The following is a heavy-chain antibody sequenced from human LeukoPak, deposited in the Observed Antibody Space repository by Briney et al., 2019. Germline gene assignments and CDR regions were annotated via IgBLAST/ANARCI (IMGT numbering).Heavy chain of an antibody. V-gene: IGHV3-23*01. CDR1: GFTFSIYA. J-gene: IGHJ3*02. D-gene: IGHD3-3*01. Sequence: PGGSLRLSCAASGFTFSIYAMSWVRQAPGKGLEWVSSISGSGSSTYYADSVKGRFTISRDNSKNSLYLQMNSPRAEDTAVYYCAKAFSDFWSHFDIWGQGTMVTVSS. CDR3: AKAFSDFWSHFDI. CDR2: ISGSGSST.